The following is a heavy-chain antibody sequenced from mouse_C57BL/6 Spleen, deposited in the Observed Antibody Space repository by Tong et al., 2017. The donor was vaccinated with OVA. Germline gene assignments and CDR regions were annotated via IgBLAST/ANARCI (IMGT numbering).Heavy chain of an antibody. CDR1: GFTFSSYA. V-gene: IGHV5-4*01. CDR3: ARDVNYGNFFDY. J-gene: IGHJ2*01. D-gene: IGHD2-1*01. CDR2: ISDGGSYT. Sequence: EVQLQESGGGLVKPGGSLKLSCAASGFTFSSYAMSWVRQTPEKRLEWVATISDGGSYTYYPDNVKGRFTISRDNAKNNLYLQMSHLKSEDTAMYYCARDVNYGNFFDYWGQGTTLTFSS.